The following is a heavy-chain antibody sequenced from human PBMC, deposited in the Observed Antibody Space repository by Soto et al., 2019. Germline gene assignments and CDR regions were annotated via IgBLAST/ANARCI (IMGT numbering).Heavy chain of an antibody. J-gene: IGHJ3*02. D-gene: IGHD3-22*01. V-gene: IGHV3-30*18. CDR2: ISYGGTDQ. CDR3: AKEVRYYYDSRGVDAFDI. Sequence: GGSLRVSCASSGFTFSSYGMHCVRQAPGKGLEWVAVISYGGTDQYYADSVKGRYTISRDNSKNTVYLQMNSLRAEDTAVYYCAKEVRYYYDSRGVDAFDIWGQGTMVTVSS. CDR1: GFTFSSYG.